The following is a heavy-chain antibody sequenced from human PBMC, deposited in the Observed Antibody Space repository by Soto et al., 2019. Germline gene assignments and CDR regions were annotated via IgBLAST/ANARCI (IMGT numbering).Heavy chain of an antibody. D-gene: IGHD5-18*01. CDR1: GGSISSGGYY. CDR2: IYYIVST. J-gene: IGHJ4*02. Sequence: TLSLTCTVSGGSISSGGYYWSWIRQHSGKGLEWIGYIYYIVSTYYNPSLKSLVTISVDTSKNQFSLKLSSVTSADSAVYYCARRLAAMATPIDYWGQGTLVTVSS. CDR3: ARRLAAMATPIDY. V-gene: IGHV4-31*01.